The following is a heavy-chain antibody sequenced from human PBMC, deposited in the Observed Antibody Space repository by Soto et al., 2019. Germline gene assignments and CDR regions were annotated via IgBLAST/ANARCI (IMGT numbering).Heavy chain of an antibody. V-gene: IGHV3-33*01. D-gene: IGHD6-13*01. J-gene: IGHJ4*02. Sequence: GGSLRLSCAASGFTFSSYGMHGVRQAPGKGLEWVAVIWYDGSNKYYADSVKGRFTISRDNSKNTLYLQMNSLRAEDTAVYYCARYSSSWFSFDYWGQGTLVTVSS. CDR3: ARYSSSWFSFDY. CDR2: IWYDGSNK. CDR1: GFTFSSYG.